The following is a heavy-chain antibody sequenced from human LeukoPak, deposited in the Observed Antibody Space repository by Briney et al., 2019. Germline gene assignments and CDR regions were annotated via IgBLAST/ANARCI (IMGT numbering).Heavy chain of an antibody. J-gene: IGHJ4*02. CDR3: ARTYGDYAPFDY. CDR2: IYYSGST. CDR1: GGSISSSSYY. Sequence: SETLSLTCTVSGGSISSSSYYWGWIRQPPGKGLEWIGSIYYSGSTYYNPSLKSRVTISVDTPKNQFSLKLSSVTAADTAVYYCARTYGDYAPFDYWGQGTLVTVSS. D-gene: IGHD4-17*01. V-gene: IGHV4-39*01.